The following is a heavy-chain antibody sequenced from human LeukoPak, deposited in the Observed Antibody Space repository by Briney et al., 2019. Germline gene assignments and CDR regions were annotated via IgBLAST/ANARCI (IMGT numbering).Heavy chain of an antibody. J-gene: IGHJ4*02. D-gene: IGHD1-1*01. CDR3: ARDFRPREIVFGETGTTFPRDY. CDR2: ISAYNGNT. CDR1: GYTFTSYG. Sequence: GASVKVSCKASGYTFTSYGISWVRQAPGQGLEWMGWISAYNGNTNYAQKLQGRVTMTTDTSTSTAYMELRSLRSDDTAVYYCARDFRPREIVFGETGTTFPRDYWGQGTLVTVSS. V-gene: IGHV1-18*01.